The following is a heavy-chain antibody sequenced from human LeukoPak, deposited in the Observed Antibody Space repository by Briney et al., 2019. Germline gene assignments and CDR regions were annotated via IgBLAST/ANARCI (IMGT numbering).Heavy chain of an antibody. V-gene: IGHV3-21*06. CDR2: ISSSGNYI. CDR1: GFTFDSYT. J-gene: IGHJ3*02. D-gene: IGHD3-16*01. CDR3: ASGASHAFDI. Sequence: GGSLRLSCAASGFTFDSYTMNWVRQAPGKGLEWVSSISSSGNYIYYADSVKGRFTISRDNAKNALYLQMNSLRAEDTAVYYCASGASHAFDIWGQGTVVTVSS.